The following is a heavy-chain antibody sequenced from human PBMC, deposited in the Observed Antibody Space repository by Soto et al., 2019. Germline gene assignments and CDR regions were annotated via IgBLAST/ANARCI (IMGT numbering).Heavy chain of an antibody. CDR2: IYHSGST. Sequence: QVQLQESGPGLVKPSGTLSLTCAVSGGSISSSNWWRWVRQPPGKGLEWIGEIYHSGSTNYNPSLKTLATITVDKSKNQFSLNLSSVTAADTAVYYGARDIGMAETGDYFDYWGQGTLVTVSS. V-gene: IGHV4-4*02. J-gene: IGHJ4*02. CDR3: ARDIGMAETGDYFDY. D-gene: IGHD6-19*01. CDR1: GGSISSSNW.